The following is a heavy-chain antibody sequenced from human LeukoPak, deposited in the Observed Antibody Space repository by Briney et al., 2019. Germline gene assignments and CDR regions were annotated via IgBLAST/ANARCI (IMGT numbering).Heavy chain of an antibody. Sequence: GGSLRLSCAASGFTFSNNYMTWVRQAPGKGLEWVSVIYFAGSAYYADSVKGRFTISRDNSKNTLYLQMGSLRAEDMAVYYCARSSIVVVSILDYWGQETLVTVSS. V-gene: IGHV3-66*01. J-gene: IGHJ4*02. CDR2: IYFAGSA. CDR1: GFTFSNNY. D-gene: IGHD2-2*01. CDR3: ARSSIVVVSILDY.